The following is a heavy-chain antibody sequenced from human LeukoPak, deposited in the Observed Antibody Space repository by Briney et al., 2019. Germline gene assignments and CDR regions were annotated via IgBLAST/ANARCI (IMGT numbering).Heavy chain of an antibody. CDR1: GFTFSRRYW. CDR2: IKGDGSEK. V-gene: IGHV3-7*01. Sequence: GGSLRLSCEVSGFTFSRRYWMSWIRQVPGKGLEWLACIKGDGSEKYYVDSVRGRFTVSRDSAKNSLYLQLNSLRVEDGAVYYCVSLQTDPTTVNGFWGQGTRVTVSS. J-gene: IGHJ4*02. D-gene: IGHD1-1*01. CDR3: VSLQTDPTTVNGF.